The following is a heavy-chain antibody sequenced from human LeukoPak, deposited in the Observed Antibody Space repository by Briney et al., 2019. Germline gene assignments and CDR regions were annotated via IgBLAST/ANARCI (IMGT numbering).Heavy chain of an antibody. CDR1: GYTFTSCG. V-gene: IGHV1-18*01. J-gene: IGHJ6*02. Sequence: ASGKVSCKASGYTFTSCGISWVRQAPGQGLEWMGWISTYNDNTNDAQKLQDRLTITTDTPTRTAYMELRSLRSDDTAVHYCARDPRHRLRGVKSRPYYYYGMDVRRQGTTATVSS. CDR2: ISTYNDNT. D-gene: IGHD3-10*01. CDR3: ARDPRHRLRGVKSRPYYYYGMDV.